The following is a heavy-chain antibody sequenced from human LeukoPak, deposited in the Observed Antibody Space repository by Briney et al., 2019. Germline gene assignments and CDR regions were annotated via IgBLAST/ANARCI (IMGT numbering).Heavy chain of an antibody. CDR3: ARVYLRTSFAY. J-gene: IGHJ4*02. D-gene: IGHD1-1*01. Sequence: SETLSLTCAVFGGSFSSGQYWSWIRQHPGKGLEWIGYIYYSGSTYYNPSLKSRVTISVDTSKNQFSLKLSSVTAADTAVYYCARVYLRTSFAYWGQGTLVTVSS. CDR2: IYYSGST. CDR1: GGSFSSGQY. V-gene: IGHV4-31*11.